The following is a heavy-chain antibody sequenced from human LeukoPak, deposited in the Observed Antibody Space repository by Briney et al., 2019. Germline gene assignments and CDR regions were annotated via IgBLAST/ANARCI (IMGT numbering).Heavy chain of an antibody. Sequence: SETLSLTCTVSGGSISNSYWNRIRQPPGKGLEWIGYIYYSGSTNYNPSLKSRVTISVDTSKNQFSLKLSSVTAADTAVYYCARLVDTAMLFDYWGQGTLVTVSS. V-gene: IGHV4-59*08. CDR2: IYYSGST. CDR1: GGSISNSY. D-gene: IGHD5-18*01. CDR3: ARLVDTAMLFDY. J-gene: IGHJ4*02.